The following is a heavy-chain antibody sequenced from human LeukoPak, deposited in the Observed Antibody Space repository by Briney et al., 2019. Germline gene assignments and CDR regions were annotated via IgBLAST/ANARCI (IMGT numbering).Heavy chain of an antibody. Sequence: SETLSLTCAVYGGSFSGYYWSWIRQPPGKGLEWIGEINHSGSTNYNPSLKSRVTISVDTSKNQFSLRLSSVTAADTAVYYCARDRHWTNDWVFDYWGQGSLVTVSS. CDR3: ARDRHWTNDWVFDY. J-gene: IGHJ4*02. CDR2: INHSGST. V-gene: IGHV4-34*01. D-gene: IGHD1/OR15-1a*01. CDR1: GGSFSGYY.